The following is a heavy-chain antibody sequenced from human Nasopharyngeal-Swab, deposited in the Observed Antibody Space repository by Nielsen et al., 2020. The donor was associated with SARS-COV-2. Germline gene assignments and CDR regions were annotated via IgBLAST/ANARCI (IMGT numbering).Heavy chain of an antibody. J-gene: IGHJ3*02. Sequence: SSVKVSCKASGCTFSSYAISWVRQAPGQGLEWMGGIIPIFGTANYAQKFQGRVTITADESTSTAYMELSSLRSEDTAVYYCASLGSMVQDAFDIWGQGTMVTVSS. CDR1: GCTFSSYA. CDR2: IIPIFGTA. CDR3: ASLGSMVQDAFDI. D-gene: IGHD4/OR15-4a*01. V-gene: IGHV1-69*13.